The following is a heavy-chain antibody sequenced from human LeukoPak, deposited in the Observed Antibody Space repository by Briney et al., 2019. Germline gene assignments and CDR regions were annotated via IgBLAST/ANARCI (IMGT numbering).Heavy chain of an antibody. V-gene: IGHV1-2*02. CDR3: ARDLAPYIAARAN. CDR1: GYTFTGYY. J-gene: IGHJ4*02. D-gene: IGHD6-6*01. CDR2: INPNSGGT. Sequence: ASVKVSCKASGYTFTGYYMHWVRQAPGQGLEWMGWINPNSGGTNYAQKFQGRVTMTRDTSISTAYMELSRLRSDDTAVYYCARDLAPYIAARANWGQGTLVTVSS.